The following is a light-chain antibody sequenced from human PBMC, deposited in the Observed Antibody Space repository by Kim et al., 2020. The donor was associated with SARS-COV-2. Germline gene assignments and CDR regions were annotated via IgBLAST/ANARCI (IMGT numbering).Light chain of an antibody. Sequence: GQSITISGTGTSSDVGNYNYVSWYQQHPAKAPKLMIYDVSNRPSGVSNRFSGSKSGKTASLTISGLQAEDEADYYCSSYTTSNTLVFGGGTKVTVL. CDR1: SSDVGNYNY. V-gene: IGLV2-14*03. J-gene: IGLJ2*01. CDR2: DVS. CDR3: SSYTTSNTLV.